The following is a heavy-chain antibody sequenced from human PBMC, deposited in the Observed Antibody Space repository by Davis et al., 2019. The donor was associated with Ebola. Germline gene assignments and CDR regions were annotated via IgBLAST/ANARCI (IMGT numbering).Heavy chain of an antibody. Sequence: ASVKVSCKASGFTFIAYSLNWVRQAPGQGLEWMAWINVNNGKTEYSEKFQGRLTVTTDTSTSTGHMELRSLRSDDTAVYYCARGRWSVIDASDIWGQGTTVIVSS. CDR2: INVNNGKT. CDR1: GFTFIAYS. D-gene: IGHD5-24*01. V-gene: IGHV1-18*01. J-gene: IGHJ3*02. CDR3: ARGRWSVIDASDI.